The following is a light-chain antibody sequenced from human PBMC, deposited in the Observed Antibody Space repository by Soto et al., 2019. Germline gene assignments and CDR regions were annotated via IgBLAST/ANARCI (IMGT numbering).Light chain of an antibody. J-gene: IGKJ4*01. V-gene: IGKV3-20*01. CDR2: DAS. CDR1: QTVASDY. Sequence: EIVLTQSPGTLSLSPGDRATLSCRASQTVASDYFAWYQQKPGQAPRLLIYDASTRATGIPDRFSGSGSGTDFTLTISRLEPEDVEVYYCQQCDSSPLTFGGGTKVEIK. CDR3: QQCDSSPLT.